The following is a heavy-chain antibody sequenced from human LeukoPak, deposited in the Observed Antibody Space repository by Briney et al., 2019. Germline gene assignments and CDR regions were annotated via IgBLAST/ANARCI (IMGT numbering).Heavy chain of an antibody. CDR3: TTGEREYDFWSGYYKY. Sequence: PGGSLRLSCAASGFTFSNAWMSWVRQAPGKGLEWVGRIKSKTDGGTTDYAAPVKGRFTISRDDSENTLYLQMNSLKTEDTAVYYCTTGEREYDFWSGYYKYWGQGTLVTVSS. V-gene: IGHV3-15*01. CDR2: IKSKTDGGTT. CDR1: GFTFSNAW. J-gene: IGHJ4*02. D-gene: IGHD3-3*01.